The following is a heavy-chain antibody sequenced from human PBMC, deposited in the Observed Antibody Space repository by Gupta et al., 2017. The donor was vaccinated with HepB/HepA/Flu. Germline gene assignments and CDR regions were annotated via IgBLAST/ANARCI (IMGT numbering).Heavy chain of an antibody. CDR2: IFSNDEK. D-gene: IGHD2/OR15-2a*01. CDR1: GFSLSNVRLG. CDR3: ARVSIVGYAMDV. V-gene: IGHV2-26*01. J-gene: IGHJ6*02. Sequence: VTLKESGLVLVKPTETLTLTCTVSGFSLSNVRLGVSWIRQPPGKALEWLAHIFSNDEKSYSTSLKSRLTISKDTSKSQVVLTMTNMDPVDTATYFCARVSIVGYAMDVWGQGTTVTVSS.